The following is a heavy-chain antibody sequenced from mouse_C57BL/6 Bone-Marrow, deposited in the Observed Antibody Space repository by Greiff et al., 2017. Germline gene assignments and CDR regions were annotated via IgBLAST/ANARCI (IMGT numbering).Heavy chain of an antibody. CDR2: FYPGSGSI. V-gene: IGHV1-62-2*01. CDR3: ARHESPYYGSSYGYFDV. J-gene: IGHJ1*03. D-gene: IGHD1-1*01. Sequence: VMLVESGAELVKPGASVKLSCKASGYTFTEYTIHWVKQRSGQGLEWIGWFYPGSGSIKYNEKFKDKATLTADKSSSTVYMELSRLTSEDSAVYFCARHESPYYGSSYGYFDVWGTGTTVTVSS. CDR1: GYTFTEYT.